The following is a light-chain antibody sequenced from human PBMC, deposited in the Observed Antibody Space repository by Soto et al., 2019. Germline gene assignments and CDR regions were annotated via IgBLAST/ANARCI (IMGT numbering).Light chain of an antibody. V-gene: IGKV3-15*01. CDR2: GVS. Sequence: EIVMTQSPATLSVSPGERATISCRASQSVSSNLAWYQQKPGQAPRLLINGVSTRATGIPARFSGSGSGTEFTLTISSLQSEDFAVYYCQQYNNWPFTFGPGTKVDIK. J-gene: IGKJ3*01. CDR1: QSVSSN. CDR3: QQYNNWPFT.